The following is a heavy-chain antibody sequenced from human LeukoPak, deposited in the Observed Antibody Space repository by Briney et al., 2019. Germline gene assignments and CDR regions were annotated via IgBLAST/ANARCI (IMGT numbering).Heavy chain of an antibody. V-gene: IGHV1-8*03. CDR3: ARGDGYCSGGSCGNWFDP. CDR1: GYTFTRYD. D-gene: IGHD2-15*01. J-gene: IGHJ5*02. Sequence: ASVKVSCKASGYTFTRYDINWVRQATGQGLEWMGWMYPNSGNTGYAQKFQGRVTITRNTSISTAYMELSSLRSEDTAVYYCARGDGYCSGGSCGNWFDPWGQGTLVTVSS. CDR2: MYPNSGNT.